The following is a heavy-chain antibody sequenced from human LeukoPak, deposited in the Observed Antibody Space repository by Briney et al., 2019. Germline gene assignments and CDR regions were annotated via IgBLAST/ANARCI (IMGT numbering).Heavy chain of an antibody. CDR2: IIDTGST. Sequence: GSLRLSCAASGFTFSSYGMHWVRQAPGKGLEWIGEIIDTGSTKYNSSLKSRVTISVDTSKNQFSLSLDSVTAADTAVYYCARGPASGYPPIPFDYWGQGTLVTVSS. D-gene: IGHD3-3*01. CDR1: GFTFSSYG. V-gene: IGHV4-34*12. CDR3: ARGPASGYPPIPFDY. J-gene: IGHJ4*02.